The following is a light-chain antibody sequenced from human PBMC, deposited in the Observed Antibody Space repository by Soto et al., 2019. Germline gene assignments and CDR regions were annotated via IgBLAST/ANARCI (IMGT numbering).Light chain of an antibody. CDR3: QQRYNWPLT. V-gene: IGKV3-11*01. CDR2: DAS. J-gene: IGKJ4*01. CDR1: QTVSNF. Sequence: EIELTQSPATLSLSPGEGATLSCRASQTVSNFLAWYQQKPGQAPRLLIYDASKRATGIPARFSGSGSGTDFTLTISSLEPEDFAVYYCQQRYNWPLTFGGGTKVDIK.